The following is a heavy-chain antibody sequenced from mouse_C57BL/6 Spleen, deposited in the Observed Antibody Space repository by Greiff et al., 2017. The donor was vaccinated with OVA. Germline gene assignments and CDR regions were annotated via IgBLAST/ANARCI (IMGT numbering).Heavy chain of an antibody. V-gene: IGHV5-16*01. J-gene: IGHJ2*01. CDR3: ARGGGRKLYFDY. Sequence: VQLKESEGGLVQPGSSMKLSCTASGFTFSDYYMAWVRQVPETGLEWVANINYDGSSTYYLDSLKSRFIISRDNAKNILYLQMSSLKSEDTATYYCARGGGRKLYFDYWGQGTTLTVSS. CDR2: INYDGSST. CDR1: GFTFSDYY.